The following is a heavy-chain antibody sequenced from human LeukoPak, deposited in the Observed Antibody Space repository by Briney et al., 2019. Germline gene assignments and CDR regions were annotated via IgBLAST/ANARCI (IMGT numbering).Heavy chain of an antibody. CDR2: ICYSGST. CDR1: GGSISHSSYY. CDR3: ARGRVEIDY. D-gene: IGHD5-12*01. V-gene: IGHV4-39*07. J-gene: IGHJ4*02. Sequence: SETLSLTCTVSGGSISHSSYYWGWIRQPPGKGLEWMGSICYSGSTYYNPSLKSRVTMPLDTSKNQFSLNLSPVTAADTAVYYCARGRVEIDYWGQGTLVTVSS.